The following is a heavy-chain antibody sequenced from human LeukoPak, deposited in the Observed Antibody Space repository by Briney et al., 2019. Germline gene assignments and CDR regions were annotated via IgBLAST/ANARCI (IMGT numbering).Heavy chain of an antibody. D-gene: IGHD1-14*01. CDR2: INSDGSST. J-gene: IGHJ4*02. Sequence: PGGSLRLSCAASGFTFSSYGMHWVRQAPGKGLVWVSRINSDGSSTSYADSVKGRFTISRDNAKNTLYLQMNSLRAEDTAVYYCARAGQFDYFDYWGQGTLVTVSS. V-gene: IGHV3-74*01. CDR1: GFTFSSYG. CDR3: ARAGQFDYFDY.